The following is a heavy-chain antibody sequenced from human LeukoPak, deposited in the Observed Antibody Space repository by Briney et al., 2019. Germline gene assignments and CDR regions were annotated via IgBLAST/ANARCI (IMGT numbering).Heavy chain of an antibody. CDR2: IYHSGST. D-gene: IGHD1-26*01. Sequence: RPSETLSLTCAASGYSISSGYYWGWIRQPPGKGLEWIGSIYHSGSTNYNPSLKSRVTISVDTSKNQFSLKLSSVTAADTAVYYCASYSSHDAFDIWGQGTMVTVSS. V-gene: IGHV4-38-2*01. CDR3: ASYSSHDAFDI. CDR1: GYSISSGYY. J-gene: IGHJ3*02.